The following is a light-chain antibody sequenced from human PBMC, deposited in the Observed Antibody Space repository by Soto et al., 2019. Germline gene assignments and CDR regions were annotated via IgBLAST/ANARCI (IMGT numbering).Light chain of an antibody. V-gene: IGKV3-20*01. CDR2: GAS. Sequence: EIVLTQSPGTLSLSPGERATLSCRASQSVSSSYLAWYQQKPGQAPRLLIYGASSRATGIPDRFSGSGSGTDFILTISRLEPEDFAVYYCQQYGSSPGVTFGPGTKVDIK. J-gene: IGKJ3*01. CDR1: QSVSSSY. CDR3: QQYGSSPGVT.